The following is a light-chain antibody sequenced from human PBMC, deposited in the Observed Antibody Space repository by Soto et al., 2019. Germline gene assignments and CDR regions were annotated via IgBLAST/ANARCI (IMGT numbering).Light chain of an antibody. Sequence: QSALTQPASLSGSPGQSITISCTGTSTDIGSYNYVSWYQQHPGKAPKLMIFDVSYRPSGISDRFSASKSGNTASLTISGLQPEDEADYYCSSYGASGSTLFGGGTKLTVL. CDR1: STDIGSYNY. J-gene: IGLJ2*01. V-gene: IGLV2-14*03. CDR3: SSYGASGSTL. CDR2: DVS.